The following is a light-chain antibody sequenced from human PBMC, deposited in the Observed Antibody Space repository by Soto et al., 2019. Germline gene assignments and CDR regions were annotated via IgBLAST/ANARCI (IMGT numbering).Light chain of an antibody. Sequence: EIVLTQSPGTLSLSPGERATLSCRASQSVSSTYLAWYQQKPGQAPRLLIYGPSSRATGIPDRFSGSGSGTDFTLTISRLEPEDFAVYYCQQYGSSLHTFGQGTKLEIK. J-gene: IGKJ2*01. CDR1: QSVSSTY. V-gene: IGKV3-20*01. CDR2: GPS. CDR3: QQYGSSLHT.